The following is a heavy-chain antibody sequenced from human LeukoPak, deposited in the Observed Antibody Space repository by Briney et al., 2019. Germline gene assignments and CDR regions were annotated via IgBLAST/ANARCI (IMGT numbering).Heavy chain of an antibody. Sequence: SETLSLTCTVSGGSISSSSYYWGWIRQPPGKGLEWIGRIYYRGSTYYNLSLKSRVTISVDTSKNQFSLKLSSVTAADTAVYYCARRRRTYGVDEYCWGQGTLVTVSS. CDR2: IYYRGST. J-gene: IGHJ4*02. CDR3: ARRRRTYGVDEYC. D-gene: IGHD4-17*01. V-gene: IGHV4-39*01. CDR1: GGSISSSSYY.